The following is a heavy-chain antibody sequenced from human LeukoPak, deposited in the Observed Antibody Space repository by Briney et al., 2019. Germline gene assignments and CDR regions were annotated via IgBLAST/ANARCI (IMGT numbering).Heavy chain of an antibody. CDR1: GFTFSSYA. J-gene: IGHJ3*02. CDR2: ISGSGGST. Sequence: GGSLRLSCAASGFTFSSYAMSWVRQAPGKGLEWVSAISGSGGSTYYADSVKGRFTISRDNSKNTLYLQMNSLRAEDTAVYYCARDRKLRYYDSRAPTRAAFDIWGQGTMVTVSS. D-gene: IGHD3-22*01. CDR3: ARDRKLRYYDSRAPTRAAFDI. V-gene: IGHV3-23*01.